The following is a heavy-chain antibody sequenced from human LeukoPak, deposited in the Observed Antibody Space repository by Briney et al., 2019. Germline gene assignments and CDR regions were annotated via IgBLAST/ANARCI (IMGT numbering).Heavy chain of an antibody. CDR3: ARGRGLTLSYHYFDY. V-gene: IGHV3-48*02. CDR1: GFTFSPLG. J-gene: IGHJ4*02. D-gene: IGHD3-10*01. CDR2: ISSGTSTT. Sequence: TGGSLRLSCAASGFTFSPLGMNWVRQAPGRGLEWVSYISSGTSTTYYADSVKGRFTISRDNAKNSLYLQMNSLSDEDTAVYYCARGRGLTLSYHYFDYWGQGTLVTVSS.